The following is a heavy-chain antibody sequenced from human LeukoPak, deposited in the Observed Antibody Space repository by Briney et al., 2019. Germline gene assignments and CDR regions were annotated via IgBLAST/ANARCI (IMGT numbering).Heavy chain of an antibody. Sequence: SETLSLTCAVYGGSFSGDYYWSWIRQPPGTGLEWIGYIYYSGSTYYNPSLKSRVTISVDTSKNQFSLKLSSVTAADTAVYYCARGYYGAFDIWGQGTMVTVSS. CDR2: IYYSGST. V-gene: IGHV4-30-4*01. D-gene: IGHD3-10*01. CDR3: ARGYYGAFDI. CDR1: GGSFSGDYY. J-gene: IGHJ3*02.